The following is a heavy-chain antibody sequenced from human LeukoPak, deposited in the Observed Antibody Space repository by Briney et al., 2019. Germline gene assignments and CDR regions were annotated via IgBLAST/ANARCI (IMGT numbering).Heavy chain of an antibody. J-gene: IGHJ5*02. CDR3: ASPEDYYDSSGYYR. CDR1: GGSFSGYY. CDR2: INHSGST. Sequence: SETLSLTCAVYGGSFSGYYWSWIRQPPGKGLEWIGEINHSGSTNYNPSLKSRVTISVGTSKNQFSLKLSSVTAADTAVYYCASPEDYYDSSGYYRWGQGTLVTVSS. V-gene: IGHV4-34*01. D-gene: IGHD3-22*01.